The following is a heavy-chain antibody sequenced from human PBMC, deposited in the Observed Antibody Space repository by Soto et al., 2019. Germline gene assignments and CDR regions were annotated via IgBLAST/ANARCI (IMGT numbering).Heavy chain of an antibody. CDR2: ISIGSTSI. V-gene: IGHV3-48*02. J-gene: IGHJ4*02. D-gene: IGHD1-1*01. CDR1: GFTFSSYS. CDR3: ARDPTWKLDY. Sequence: GGPLRLSCAASGFTFSSYSMNWVRQAPGKGLEWVSYISIGSTSIFYADSVKGRFTISRDNAKNSLYLQMNSLRDEDTAVYYCARDPTWKLDYWGQGILVTVSS.